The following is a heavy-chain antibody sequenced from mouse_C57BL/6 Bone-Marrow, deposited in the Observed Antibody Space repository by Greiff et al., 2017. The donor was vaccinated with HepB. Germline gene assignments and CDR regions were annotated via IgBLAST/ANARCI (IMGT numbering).Heavy chain of an antibody. V-gene: IGHV1-19*01. D-gene: IGHD2-14*01. CDR1: GYTFTDYY. J-gene: IGHJ4*01. CDR3: AREGVPPYAMDY. Sequence: EVQLQQSGPVLVKPGASVKMSCKASGYTFTDYYMNWVKQSHGKSLEWIGVINPYNGGTSYNQKFKGKATLTVDKSSSTAYMELNSLTSEDSAVYYCAREGVPPYAMDYWGQGTSVTVSS. CDR2: INPYNGGT.